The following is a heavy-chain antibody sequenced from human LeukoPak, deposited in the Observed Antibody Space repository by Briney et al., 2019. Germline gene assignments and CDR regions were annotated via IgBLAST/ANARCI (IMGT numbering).Heavy chain of an antibody. CDR1: GFTFSSYA. Sequence: PGGSLRLSCAASGFTFSSYAMHWVRQAPGKGLEYVSAISSNGGSTYYANSVKGRFTISRDNSKNTLYLQMNSLRAEDTAVYYCARDLDYDFWSGYPYYMDVWGKGTTVTVSS. CDR2: ISSNGGST. CDR3: ARDLDYDFWSGYPYYMDV. V-gene: IGHV3-64*01. J-gene: IGHJ6*03. D-gene: IGHD3-3*01.